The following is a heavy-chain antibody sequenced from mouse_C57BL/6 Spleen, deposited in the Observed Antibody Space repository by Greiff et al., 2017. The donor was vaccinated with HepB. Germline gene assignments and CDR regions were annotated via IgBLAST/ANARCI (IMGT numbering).Heavy chain of an antibody. CDR2: IDPEDGET. CDR3: ARETIYPGAY. Sequence: VQLQQSGAELVKPGASVKLSCTASSFNIKDYYMHWVKQRTEQGLEWIGRIDPEDGETKYAPKFQGKATITADTSSNTAYLQLSSLTSEDTAVYYCARETIYPGAYWGQGTLVTVSA. V-gene: IGHV14-2*01. J-gene: IGHJ3*01. CDR1: SFNIKDYY.